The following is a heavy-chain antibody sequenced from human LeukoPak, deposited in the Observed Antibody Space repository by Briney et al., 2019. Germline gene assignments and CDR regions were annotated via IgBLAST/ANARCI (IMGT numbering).Heavy chain of an antibody. CDR3: ARDSVNGPFVISLDL. CDR1: GFSFSSYP. J-gene: IGHJ4*02. V-gene: IGHV3-48*03. Sequence: QPGRSLRLSCAAAGFSFSSYPMNWVRQAPGKGLEWVHHIGSDGNTESYVDAPRGRFTMSRDNDKNSLFLLINSLRVEDTAVYYCARDSVNGPFVISLDLWGQGALVTVSS. D-gene: IGHD2-8*01. CDR2: IGSDGNTE.